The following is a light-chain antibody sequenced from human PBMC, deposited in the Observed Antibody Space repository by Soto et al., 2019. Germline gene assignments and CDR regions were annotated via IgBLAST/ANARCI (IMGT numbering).Light chain of an antibody. CDR2: WAS. CDR3: QQHYGTPHT. V-gene: IGKV4-1*01. Sequence: DIVMTQSPDSLPVSLGERATINCKSSQSILHSSSNKNYLAWYQQKPGQSPKLVIYWASTRESGVPERFSGSGSGTYFSLTISSLQAEDVAVYYCQQHYGTPHTFGQGTKLEIK. CDR1: QSILHSSSNKNY. J-gene: IGKJ2*01.